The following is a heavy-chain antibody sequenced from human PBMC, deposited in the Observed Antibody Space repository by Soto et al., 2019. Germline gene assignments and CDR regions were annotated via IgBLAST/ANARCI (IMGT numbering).Heavy chain of an antibody. D-gene: IGHD3-10*01. CDR3: TTDDPININ. Sequence: EVQLVESGGGLEKSGGSLRLSCAASGFTFSNAWMSWVRQAPGKGLEWVGRIKSKTDGGTTDYAAPVKGRFTISRDDSENTPFMQMNSLKTEDTAIYYCTTDDPININWGQGTLVTVSS. V-gene: IGHV3-15*01. CDR1: GFTFSNAW. J-gene: IGHJ4*02. CDR2: IKSKTDGGTT.